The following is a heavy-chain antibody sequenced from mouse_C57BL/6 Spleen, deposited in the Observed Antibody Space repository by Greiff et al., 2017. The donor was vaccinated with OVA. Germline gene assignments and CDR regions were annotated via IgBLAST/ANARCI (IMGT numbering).Heavy chain of an antibody. V-gene: IGHV5-6*02. Sequence: DVMLVESGGDLVKPGGSLKLSCAASGFTFSSYGMSWVRQTPDKRLEWVATISSGGSYTYYPDSVKGRFTISRDNAKNTLYLQLSSLKSEDTAMYYCARLYDGYGGFDYWGQGTTLTVSS. CDR2: ISSGGSYT. D-gene: IGHD2-3*01. CDR1: GFTFSSYG. CDR3: ARLYDGYGGFDY. J-gene: IGHJ2*01.